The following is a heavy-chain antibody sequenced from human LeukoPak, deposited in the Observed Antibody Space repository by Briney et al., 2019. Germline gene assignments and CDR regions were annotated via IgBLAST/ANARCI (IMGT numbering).Heavy chain of an antibody. V-gene: IGHV4-59*01. CDR2: IYYSGST. CDR1: GGSISSYY. J-gene: IGHJ4*02. Sequence: SETLSLTCTVSGGSISSYYWSWIRQPPGKGLEWIGYIYYSGSTNYNPSLKSRVTISVDTSKNQFSLKLSSVTAADTAVYYCASAINLLHGLNYWGQGTLVTVSS. D-gene: IGHD2-21*02. CDR3: ASAINLLHGLNY.